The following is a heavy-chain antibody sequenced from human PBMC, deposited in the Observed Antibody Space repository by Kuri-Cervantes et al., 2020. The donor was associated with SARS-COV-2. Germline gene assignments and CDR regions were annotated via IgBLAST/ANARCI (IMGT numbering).Heavy chain of an antibody. D-gene: IGHD2-21*01. CDR2: INPSGGST. CDR1: WDSCSRYY. J-gene: IGHJ6*03. CDR3: ARGGGGDCYIPGVHECYYMDV. Sequence: SKAAWDSCSRYYMHWVRQAPGQGLEWMGIINPSGGSTSYAQKFQGRVTMTRDTSTSTVYMELSSLRSEDTAVYYCARGGGGDCYIPGVHECYYMDVWGKGTTVTVSS. V-gene: IGHV1-46*03.